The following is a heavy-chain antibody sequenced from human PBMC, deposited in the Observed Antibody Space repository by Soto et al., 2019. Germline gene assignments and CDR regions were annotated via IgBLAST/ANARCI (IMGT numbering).Heavy chain of an antibody. V-gene: IGHV3-33*01. J-gene: IGHJ4*02. Sequence: LRLSCAASGFSFSSYGMHWVRQAPGKGLEWVAVIWYDGSNKYYADSVKGRFTISRDSSKNTLYLQMNSLRAEDTAVYYCAREGYYDSSGYFYLNYWGQGTLVTVSS. CDR1: GFSFSSYG. CDR2: IWYDGSNK. D-gene: IGHD3-22*01. CDR3: AREGYYDSSGYFYLNY.